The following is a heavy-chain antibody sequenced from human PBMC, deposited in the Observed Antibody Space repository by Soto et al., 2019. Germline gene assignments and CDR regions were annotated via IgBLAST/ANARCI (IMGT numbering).Heavy chain of an antibody. CDR2: ISGSGGST. CDR1: GFTFSSYD. D-gene: IGHD3-22*01. Sequence: GGSLRLSCAASGFTFSSYDMSWVRQAPGKGLEWVSAISGSGGSTYYADSVKGRFTISRDNSKNTLYLQMNSLRAEDTAVYYCANLYDSSGYHPLPFDYWGQGTLVTVS. V-gene: IGHV3-23*01. J-gene: IGHJ4*02. CDR3: ANLYDSSGYHPLPFDY.